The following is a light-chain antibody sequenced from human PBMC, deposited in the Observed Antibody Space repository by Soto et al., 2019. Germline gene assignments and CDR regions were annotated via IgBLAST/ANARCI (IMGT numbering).Light chain of an antibody. CDR3: CSYAGSYTFVV. J-gene: IGLJ2*01. Sequence: QSVLTQPRSVSGSPGQSVTISCTGTSSDVGGYNYVSWYQQHPGKAPKLMIYEVSQRPSGVPDRFSGSKSGNTASLTISGLQAEDEADYYCCSYAGSYTFVVFGGGTKLTV. CDR1: SSDVGGYNY. CDR2: EVS. V-gene: IGLV2-11*01.